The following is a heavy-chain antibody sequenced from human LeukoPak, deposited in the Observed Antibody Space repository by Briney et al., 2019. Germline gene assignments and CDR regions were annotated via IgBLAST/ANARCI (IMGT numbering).Heavy chain of an antibody. CDR2: INPNTGGT. CDR1: GYTFTGYY. Sequence: ASVKVSCKASGYTFTGYYMHWVRQAPGQGLEWMGWINPNTGGTKYAQNFQGRVTMTRDMSISTAYMELSRLRSDDTAVYFCAREFSGGYGSLRDAFDIWGQGTMVTVSS. J-gene: IGHJ3*02. CDR3: AREFSGGYGSLRDAFDI. V-gene: IGHV1-2*02. D-gene: IGHD3-10*01.